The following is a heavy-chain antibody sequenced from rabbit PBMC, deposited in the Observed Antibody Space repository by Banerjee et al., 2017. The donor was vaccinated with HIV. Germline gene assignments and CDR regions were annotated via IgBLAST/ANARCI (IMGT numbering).Heavy chain of an antibody. CDR2: IYAGSSGST. V-gene: IGHV1S40*01. D-gene: IGHD8-1*01. Sequence: QSLEESGGDLVQPEGFLTLTCTASGLDFSSSYYMCWVRQAPGKGLEWIACIYAGSSGSTWYASWAKGRFTISKTSSTTVTLQMTSLTAADTATYFCARDYNDAGDGYCSFNLWGPGTLVTFS. CDR1: GLDFSSSYY. CDR3: ARDYNDAGDGYCSFNL. J-gene: IGHJ4*01.